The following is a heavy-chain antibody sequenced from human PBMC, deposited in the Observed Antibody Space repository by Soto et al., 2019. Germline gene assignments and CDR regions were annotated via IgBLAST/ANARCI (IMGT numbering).Heavy chain of an antibody. CDR2: IYYSGIT. CDR1: GGSISSHY. D-gene: IGHD6-13*01. J-gene: IGHJ2*01. V-gene: IGHV4-59*08. Sequence: QVQLQESGPGLVKPSETLSLTCTVSGGSISSHYWRWIRQPPGRGLEWIGFIYYSGITDSNPSLKSRVTISLDTSKHQLSLRLSSVTGAGTAVYYCARPRGIAHAVWYFDLWGRGTLVTVSS. CDR3: ARPRGIAHAVWYFDL.